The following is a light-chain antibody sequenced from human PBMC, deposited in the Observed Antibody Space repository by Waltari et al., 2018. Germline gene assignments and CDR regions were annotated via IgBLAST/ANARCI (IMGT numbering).Light chain of an antibody. CDR2: KDS. J-gene: IGLJ1*01. V-gene: IGLV3-27*01. CDR3: FSAADNNGV. CDR1: VLAKKY. Sequence: SYELTQPSSVSVSPGHTARITCSGDVLAKKYARWFQQKPGQAPILVIYKDSERPSGIPERFSGSSSGTTVTLTISGAQVEDEADYYCFSAADNNGVFGTGTKVTVL.